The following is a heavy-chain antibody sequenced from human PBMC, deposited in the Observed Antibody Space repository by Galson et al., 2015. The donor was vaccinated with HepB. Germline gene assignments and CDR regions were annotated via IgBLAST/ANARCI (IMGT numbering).Heavy chain of an antibody. V-gene: IGHV4-34*01. CDR2: INHSGST. Sequence: ETLSLTCAVYGGSFSGYYWSWIRQPPGKGLEWIGEINHSGSTNYNPSLKSRVTISVDTSKNQFSLKLSSVTAADTAVYYCARGLRLVSDFDYWGQGTLVTVSS. D-gene: IGHD3-9*01. CDR1: GGSFSGYY. CDR3: ARGLRLVSDFDY. J-gene: IGHJ4*02.